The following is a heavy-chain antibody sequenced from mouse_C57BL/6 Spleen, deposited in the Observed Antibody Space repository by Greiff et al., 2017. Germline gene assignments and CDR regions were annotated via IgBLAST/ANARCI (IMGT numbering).Heavy chain of an antibody. CDR2: INYECCST. J-gene: IGHJ2*01. CDR3: ARDTTVKGYFDY. CDR1: GFTFSDYY. V-gene: IGHV5-16*01. Sequence: EVKLQESEGGLVQPGSSMKLSCTASGFTFSDYYMAWVRQAPEKGLEWVANINYECCSTYYLDSLKSRFIISRDNAKNMLYLQMSSLKSEDTATYYCARDTTVKGYFDYWGQGTTLTVSS. D-gene: IGHD1-1*01.